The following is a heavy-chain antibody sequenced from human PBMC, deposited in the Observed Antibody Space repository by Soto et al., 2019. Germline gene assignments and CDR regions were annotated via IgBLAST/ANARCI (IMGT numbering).Heavy chain of an antibody. V-gene: IGHV4-59*04. CDR3: ARLQGILRFLEWSPRFDY. Sequence: PSETLSLTCSVSGSSISSYYWSWIQQPPGKGLEWLGYVYYSGSTYYNPSLKSRVTISVDTSKNQFSLKLSSVTAADTAVYYCARLQGILRFLEWSPRFDYWGQGTLVTVSS. J-gene: IGHJ4*02. D-gene: IGHD3-3*01. CDR2: VYYSGST. CDR1: GSSISSYY.